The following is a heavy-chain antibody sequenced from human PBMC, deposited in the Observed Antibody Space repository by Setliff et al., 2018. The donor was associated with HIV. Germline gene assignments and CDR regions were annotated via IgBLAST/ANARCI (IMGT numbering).Heavy chain of an antibody. CDR3: TMFSIPSA. J-gene: IGHJ5*02. D-gene: IGHD3-3*02. V-gene: IGHV3-74*01. Sequence: GGSLRLSCAASGFTFSRYWMHWVRQAPGQGLVWVSGITNDTTTTTYADSVKGRFSISRDNAKKMLYLQMNGLRGEDTAVYYCTMFSIPSAWGQGTQVTVSS. CDR2: ITNDTTTT. CDR1: GFTFSRYW.